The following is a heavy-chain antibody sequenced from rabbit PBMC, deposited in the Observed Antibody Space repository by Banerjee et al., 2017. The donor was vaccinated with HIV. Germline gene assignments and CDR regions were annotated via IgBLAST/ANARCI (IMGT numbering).Heavy chain of an antibody. V-gene: IGHV1S40*01. CDR1: GYDFRSNV. Sequence: QSLEESGGGQVKPEGPLTLTCTASGYDFRSNVMCWVRQAPGKGLEWIACIDAGSCGSTYYASWAKGRFTISKTSSTTVTLQMTSLTAADTATYFCARGGYSGISHLNLWGPGTLVTVS. J-gene: IGHJ4*01. CDR2: IDAGSCGST. D-gene: IGHD7-1*01. CDR3: ARGGYSGISHLNL.